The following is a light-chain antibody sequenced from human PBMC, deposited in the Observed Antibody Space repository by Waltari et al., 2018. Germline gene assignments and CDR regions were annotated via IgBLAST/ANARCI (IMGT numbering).Light chain of an antibody. Sequence: DILLTQSPGTLSLSPGERATHSCRASQSVSSSYVAWYQQKPGQAPRLLIYGASSRATGIPDRFSGSGSGTDFTLTISRLEPEDFAVYYCQQYGSSRLTFGGGTKVEIK. CDR3: QQYGSSRLT. CDR2: GAS. V-gene: IGKV3-20*01. CDR1: QSVSSSY. J-gene: IGKJ4*01.